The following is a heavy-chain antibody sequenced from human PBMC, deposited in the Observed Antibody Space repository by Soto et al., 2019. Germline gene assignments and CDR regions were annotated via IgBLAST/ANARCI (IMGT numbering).Heavy chain of an antibody. CDR3: AKRAYGSDFDY. J-gene: IGHJ4*02. CDR1: GFTFSSYA. CDR2: ISGSGGST. Sequence: EVQLLESGGGLVQPGGSLRLSCAAYGFTFSSYAMNWVRQAPRKGLEWVSVISGSGGSTYYADSVKGRFTISRDNSKNTLYLQMNSLRAEDTAVYYCAKRAYGSDFDYWGQGTLVTVSS. V-gene: IGHV3-23*01. D-gene: IGHD3-10*01.